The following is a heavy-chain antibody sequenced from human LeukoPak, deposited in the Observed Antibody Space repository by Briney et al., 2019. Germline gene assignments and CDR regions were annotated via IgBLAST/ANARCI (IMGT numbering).Heavy chain of an antibody. CDR1: GFTFSSYS. J-gene: IGHJ4*02. CDR2: ISGDSNYI. CDR3: ARGGGSYDY. V-gene: IGHV3-21*01. Sequence: GGSLRLSCAASGFTFSSYSINWVRQAPGKGLEWVSSISGDSNYIYYADSVRGRFTISRDNAKTALYLQMNSLRADDTAVYYCARGGGSYDYRGQGTLVTVSS. D-gene: IGHD1-26*01.